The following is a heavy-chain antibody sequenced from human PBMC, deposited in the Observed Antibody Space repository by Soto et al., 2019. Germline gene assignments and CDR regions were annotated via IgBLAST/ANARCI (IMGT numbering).Heavy chain of an antibody. V-gene: IGHV1-69*01. CDR3: ARDKEYYYDSSGYYGVYFQH. CDR1: GGTFSSYA. J-gene: IGHJ1*01. CDR2: IIPMFPTA. Sequence: QVQLVQSGAEVKKPGSSVKVSCKASGGTFSSYAISWVRQAPGQGLEWMGGIIPMFPTANYAQKFQGRVTITADASPSTAYMELSSLRSEDKAVYYCARDKEYYYDSSGYYGVYFQHWGQGTLVTVSS. D-gene: IGHD3-22*01.